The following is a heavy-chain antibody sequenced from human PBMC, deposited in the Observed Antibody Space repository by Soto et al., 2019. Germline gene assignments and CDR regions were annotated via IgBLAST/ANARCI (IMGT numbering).Heavy chain of an antibody. CDR1: GGTFSSYA. D-gene: IGHD2-2*01. J-gene: IGHJ6*02. V-gene: IGHV1-69*13. CDR3: ARQGGDIVVVPAAMDYYYYGMDV. CDR2: IIPIFGTA. Sequence: ASVKVSCKASGGTFSSYAISWVRQAPGQGLEWMGGIIPIFGTANYAQKFQGRVTITADESTSTAYMELSSLRSEDTAVYYCARQGGDIVVVPAAMDYYYYGMDVWGQGTTVTVSS.